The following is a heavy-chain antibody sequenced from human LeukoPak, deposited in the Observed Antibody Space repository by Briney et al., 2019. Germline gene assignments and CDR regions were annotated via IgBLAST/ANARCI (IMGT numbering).Heavy chain of an antibody. CDR1: GFTFSSYW. Sequence: PGGSLRLSCAASGFTFSSYWMHWVRQAPGKGLVWVSRIKGDGNTNYADSVKGRFTISRDNAKNTVSLQMNSLRAEDTDVYYCARAPSEIGGYYPEYFRHWGQGTLVTVSS. D-gene: IGHD3-22*01. CDR3: ARAPSEIGGYYPEYFRH. J-gene: IGHJ1*01. CDR2: IKGDGNT. V-gene: IGHV3-74*01.